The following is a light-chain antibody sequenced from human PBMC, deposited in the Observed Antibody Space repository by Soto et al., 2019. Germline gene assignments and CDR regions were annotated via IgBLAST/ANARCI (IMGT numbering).Light chain of an antibody. V-gene: IGLV2-14*01. J-gene: IGLJ1*01. Sequence: QSALTQPASVSGSPGQSITISCTGTSSDVGGYNHVSWYQQHPGEAPKLIIFEVRNRPSGVSDRFSASKSGNTASLTISGLQTEDEAVYYCSSYASSSSYAFGTGTKVTVL. CDR1: SSDVGGYNH. CDR2: EVR. CDR3: SSYASSSSYA.